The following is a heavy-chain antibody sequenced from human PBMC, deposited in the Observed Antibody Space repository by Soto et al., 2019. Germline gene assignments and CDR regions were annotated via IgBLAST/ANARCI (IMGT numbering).Heavy chain of an antibody. D-gene: IGHD3-3*01. CDR2: IYYSGST. V-gene: IGHV4-31*03. CDR1: GGSISSGGYY. J-gene: IGHJ4*02. Sequence: QVQLQESGPGLVKPSQTLSLTRTVSGGSISSGGYYWSWIRQHPGKGLEWIGYIYYSGSTYYNPSLKSRVTISVDTSKNQFSLKLSSVTAADTAVYYCARSYDFWVGERGGLAYWGQGTLVTVSS. CDR3: ARSYDFWVGERGGLAY.